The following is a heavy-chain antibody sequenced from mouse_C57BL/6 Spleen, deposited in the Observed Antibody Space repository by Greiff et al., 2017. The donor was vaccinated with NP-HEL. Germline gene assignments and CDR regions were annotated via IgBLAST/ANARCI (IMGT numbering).Heavy chain of an antibody. CDR3: ARDYGSSYWYFDV. CDR2: ISDGGSYT. CDR1: GFTFSSYA. J-gene: IGHJ1*03. Sequence: VQLMESGGGLVKPGGSLKLSCAASGFTFSSYAMSWVRQTPEKRLEWVATISDGGSYTYYPDNVKGRFTISRDNAKNNLYLQMSHLKSEDTAMYYCARDYGSSYWYFDVWGTGTTVTVSS. D-gene: IGHD1-1*01. V-gene: IGHV5-4*01.